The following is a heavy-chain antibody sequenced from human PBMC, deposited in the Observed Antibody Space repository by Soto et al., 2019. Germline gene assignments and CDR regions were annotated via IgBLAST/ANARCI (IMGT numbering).Heavy chain of an antibody. Sequence: GGSLRLSCAASGFTFSNAWMNWVRQAPGKGLEWVGRIKSKTDGGTTDFAAPGKGKSTISSDDSKNKLYLQMNSLKTEDTAVYYCTTDVSIAARPTSVAHYYYGMDVWGQGTTVTVSS. D-gene: IGHD6-6*01. CDR1: GFTFSNAW. CDR3: TTDVSIAARPTSVAHYYYGMDV. V-gene: IGHV3-15*07. CDR2: IKSKTDGGTT. J-gene: IGHJ6*02.